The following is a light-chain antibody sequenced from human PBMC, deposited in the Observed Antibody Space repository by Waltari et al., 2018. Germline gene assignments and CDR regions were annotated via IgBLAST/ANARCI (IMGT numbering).Light chain of an antibody. J-gene: IGKJ2*01. CDR3: QQYSSFST. Sequence: DIQMTQSPSTRSASVGDRVTISCRASQSGGTWLAWYQQKPGKAPKLLIYMASTLESGVPSRFSGSGSGTEFILTISSLQPDDFATYSCQQYSSFSTFGQGTKLDI. CDR1: QSGGTW. CDR2: MAS. V-gene: IGKV1-5*03.